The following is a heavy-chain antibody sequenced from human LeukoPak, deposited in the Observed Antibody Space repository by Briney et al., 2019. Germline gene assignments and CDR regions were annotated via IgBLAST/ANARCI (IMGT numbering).Heavy chain of an antibody. CDR2: ITPMFETT. CDR1: GYTFTKNY. J-gene: IGHJ4*02. V-gene: IGHV1-69*06. D-gene: IGHD4-17*01. CDR3: ATDLSPDDYGGI. Sequence: GASVKVSCKASGYTFTKNYMHWVRQAPGQGLEWMGRITPMFETTNYAQNFQGRVTITADKSTSTAYMDLSSLKSDDTAVYYCATDLSPDDYGGIWGQGTLVTVSS.